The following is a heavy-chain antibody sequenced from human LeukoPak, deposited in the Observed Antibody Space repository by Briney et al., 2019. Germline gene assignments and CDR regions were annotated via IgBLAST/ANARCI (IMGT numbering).Heavy chain of an antibody. J-gene: IGHJ6*03. Sequence: ASVKVSCKASGFTFTGHYMHWVRQAPGQGLEWMGWINPNSGGTNYAQKFQGRVTMTRDTSISTAYMELSRLRSDDTAVYYCARDWDSGSYDYYYYYMDVWGKGTTVTVSS. V-gene: IGHV1-2*02. CDR1: GFTFTGHY. CDR3: ARDWDSGSYDYYYYYMDV. CDR2: INPNSGGT. D-gene: IGHD1-26*01.